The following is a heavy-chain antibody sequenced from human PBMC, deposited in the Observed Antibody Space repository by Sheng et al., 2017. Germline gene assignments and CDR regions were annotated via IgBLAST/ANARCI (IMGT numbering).Heavy chain of an antibody. CDR2: INHSGST. CDR3: ARPLYSSGWYGAFDY. V-gene: IGHV4-34*01. CDR1: GGSFSGYY. Sequence: QVQLQQWGAGLLKPSETLSLTCAVYGGSFSGYYWSWIRQPPGKGLEWIGEINHSGSTNYNPSLKSRVIISVDTSKNQFSLKLSSVTAADTAVYYCARPLYSSGWYGAFDYWGQGTLGHRSPQ. J-gene: IGHJ4*02. D-gene: IGHD6-19*01.